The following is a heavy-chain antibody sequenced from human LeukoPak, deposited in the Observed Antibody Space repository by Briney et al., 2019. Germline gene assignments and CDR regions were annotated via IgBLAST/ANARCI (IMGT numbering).Heavy chain of an antibody. CDR3: ARDPKLYYYYYGMDV. CDR1: GFTFSSYW. V-gene: IGHV3-74*01. J-gene: IGHJ6*02. CDR2: INSDGSST. Sequence: GGSLRLSCAASGFTFSSYWMHWVRQAPGKGLVWVSRINSDGSSTSYADSVKGRFTIPRDNAKNTLYLQMNSLRAEDTAVYYCARDPKLYYYYYGMDVWGQGTTVTVSS. D-gene: IGHD5-24*01.